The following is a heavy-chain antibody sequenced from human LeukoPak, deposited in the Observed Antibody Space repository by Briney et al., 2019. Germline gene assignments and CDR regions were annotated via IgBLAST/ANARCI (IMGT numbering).Heavy chain of an antibody. CDR2: INTNTGNP. CDR3: ARESEAGQLAYDAFDI. J-gene: IGHJ3*02. V-gene: IGHV7-4-1*02. CDR1: GYTFTSYA. Sequence: VASVKVSCKASGYTFTSYAMNWVRQAPGQGLEWMGWINTNTGNPTYAQGFTGRFVFSLDTSVSTAYLRISSLKAEDTAVYYCARESEAGQLAYDAFDIWGQGTMVTVSS. D-gene: IGHD6-13*01.